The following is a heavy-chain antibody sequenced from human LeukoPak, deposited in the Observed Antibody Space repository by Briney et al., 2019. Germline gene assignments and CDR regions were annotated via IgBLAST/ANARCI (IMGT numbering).Heavy chain of an antibody. J-gene: IGHJ4*02. CDR2: ISGSGGST. CDR3: AKDHRSSWYVFGH. Sequence: GGSLRLSCAASGFTFSSYAMSWGRQAPGKGLEWVSAISGSGGSTYYADSVKGRFTISRDNSKNTLYLQMNSLRAEDTAVYYCAKDHRSSWYVFGHWGQGTLVTVSS. V-gene: IGHV3-23*01. CDR1: GFTFSSYA. D-gene: IGHD6-13*01.